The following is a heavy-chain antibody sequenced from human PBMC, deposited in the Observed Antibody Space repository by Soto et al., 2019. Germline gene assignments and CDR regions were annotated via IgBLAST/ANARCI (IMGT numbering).Heavy chain of an antibody. V-gene: IGHV1-69*06. Sequence: SVKVSCKASGGTFSSYAISWVRQAPGQGLEWMGGIIPIFGTANYAQKFQGRVTITADTSTSTAYMELSSLRSEDTAVYYCARGVNRPYYYDSSGYPDYWGQGTLVTVSS. CDR3: ARGVNRPYYYDSSGYPDY. CDR2: IIPIFGTA. CDR1: GGTFSSYA. J-gene: IGHJ4*02. D-gene: IGHD3-22*01.